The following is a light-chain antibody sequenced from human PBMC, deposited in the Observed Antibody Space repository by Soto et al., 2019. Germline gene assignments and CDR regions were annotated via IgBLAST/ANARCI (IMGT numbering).Light chain of an antibody. Sequence: QSALTQPRSVSGSPGQSVTISCTGTSSDVCGYNFVSWYQHHPGKAPKLMIYDVSKRPSGVPDRFSGSKSGNTASLTISGLQAEDEADYYCCSYAGSYTWVFGGGTKLTVL. J-gene: IGLJ2*01. CDR2: DVS. CDR3: CSYAGSYTWV. V-gene: IGLV2-11*01. CDR1: SSDVCGYNF.